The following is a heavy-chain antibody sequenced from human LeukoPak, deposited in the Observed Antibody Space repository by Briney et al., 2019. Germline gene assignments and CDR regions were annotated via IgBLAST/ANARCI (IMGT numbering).Heavy chain of an antibody. CDR1: GGSFNGYY. Sequence: SETLSLTCAVYGGSFNGYYCSWIRQAPGKGLEWIGEINYSGRTSYNPSLKSRVTISLDTTKNQFSLNLTSVTAADTPVYYCAVGRSYWGQGNLVTVSS. CDR3: AVGRSY. V-gene: IGHV4-34*01. J-gene: IGHJ4*02. CDR2: INYSGRT.